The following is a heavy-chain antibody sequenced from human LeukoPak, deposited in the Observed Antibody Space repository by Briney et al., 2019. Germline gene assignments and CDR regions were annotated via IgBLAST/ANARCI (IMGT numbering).Heavy chain of an antibody. V-gene: IGHV4-59*08. CDR1: GGSISSYY. Sequence: SEPLSLTCTVSGGSISSYYWSWIRQPPGKGLEWIGYIYYSGSTNYNPSLKSRVTISVDTSKNQFSLKLSSVTAADTAVYYCARHWGDGYNQYYFDYWGQGTLVTVSS. CDR2: IYYSGST. CDR3: ARHWGDGYNQYYFDY. D-gene: IGHD5-24*01. J-gene: IGHJ4*02.